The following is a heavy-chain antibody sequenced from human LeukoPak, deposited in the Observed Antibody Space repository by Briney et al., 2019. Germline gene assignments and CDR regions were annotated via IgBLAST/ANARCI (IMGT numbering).Heavy chain of an antibody. J-gene: IGHJ4*02. Sequence: GGSLRLSCAASGFTFTNAWMSWVRQAPGKGLEWVGRIRNKGEGETTDYASPVKGRFTISRDDSENTLFLQMHSLETEDTALYYCLWISEHYLDLCGQGSLVTVSS. CDR3: LWISEHYLDL. D-gene: IGHD1-1*01. CDR1: GFTFTNAW. V-gene: IGHV3-15*01. CDR2: IRNKGEGETT.